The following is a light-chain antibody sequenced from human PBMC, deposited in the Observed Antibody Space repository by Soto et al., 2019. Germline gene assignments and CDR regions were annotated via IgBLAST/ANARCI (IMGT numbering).Light chain of an antibody. Sequence: ESVLTQSPATLTLSLGARATPSCRASQSVIDYLAWYQQKPGQAPRLLIYDASSRATGIPARFSGSGSGTDFTLSISSLEPEDFAVYYCQQRGNWPPWTFGQGTKVDIK. CDR3: QQRGNWPPWT. V-gene: IGKV3-11*01. CDR1: QSVIDY. J-gene: IGKJ1*01. CDR2: DAS.